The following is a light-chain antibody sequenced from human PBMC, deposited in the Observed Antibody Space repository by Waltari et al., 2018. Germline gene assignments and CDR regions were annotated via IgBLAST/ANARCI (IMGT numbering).Light chain of an antibody. CDR3: QSADSTGTYYV. CDR2: KDE. Sequence: SYELTQPPSVSVSPGQTARITCSGDALPKQDVYWYQQKPGQAPVLFLYKDEERPSGIPERFSGSSSGTTATLTISGVQAEDEADYYCQSADSTGTYYVFAAGTKVTVL. V-gene: IGLV3-25*03. CDR1: ALPKQD. J-gene: IGLJ1*01.